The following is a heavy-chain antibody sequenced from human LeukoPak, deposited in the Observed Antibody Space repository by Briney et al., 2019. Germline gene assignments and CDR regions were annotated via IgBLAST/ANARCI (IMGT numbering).Heavy chain of an antibody. CDR1: GFTFSSYA. Sequence: GGSLRLSCAASGFTFSSYAMSWVRQAPGKGLEWVSAISGSGGSTYYADSVKGRFTISRDNSKNTLYLQMNSLRVEDTAVYYCAKVIGGSSTYDALDIWGQGTMVTVSS. CDR2: ISGSGGST. V-gene: IGHV3-23*01. D-gene: IGHD6-6*01. CDR3: AKVIGGSSTYDALDI. J-gene: IGHJ3*02.